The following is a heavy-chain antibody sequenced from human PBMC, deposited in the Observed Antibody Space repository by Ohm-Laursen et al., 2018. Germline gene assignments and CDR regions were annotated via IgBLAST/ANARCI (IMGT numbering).Heavy chain of an antibody. CDR2: ISGSGDTI. V-gene: IGHV3-11*01. CDR3: AREHSDGFGP. J-gene: IGHJ5*02. CDR1: GFTFSHYY. Sequence: SLRLSCTASGFTFSHYYMSWIRQAPGKGLQWVSYISGSGDTIYYADSVKGRFTISRDNDKNSLYLQMNSLKTDDTAVYYCAREHSDGFGPWGQGTLVTVFS.